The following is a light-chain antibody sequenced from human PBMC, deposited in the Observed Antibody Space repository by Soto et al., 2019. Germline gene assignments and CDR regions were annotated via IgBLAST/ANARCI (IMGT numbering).Light chain of an antibody. J-gene: IGKJ1*01. CDR2: GAS. Sequence: DIQMTQSPASLSASVGDRVTITCRASQSISSYLNWYQQKPGKAPKLLIYGASSLQGGVPSRFSGSGSGADFTFSISSLQPEDFATYYCQQSYSVPGTFGQGTKVEI. CDR3: QQSYSVPGT. V-gene: IGKV1-39*01. CDR1: QSISSY.